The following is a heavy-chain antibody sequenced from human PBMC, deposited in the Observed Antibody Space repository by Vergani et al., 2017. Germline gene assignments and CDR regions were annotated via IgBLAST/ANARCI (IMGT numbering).Heavy chain of an antibody. CDR2: IKSKTDGGKT. CDR1: GFTFINAW. Sequence: EVQLVESGGGLVQPGGSLRLSCAASGFTFINAWMTWVRQAPGKGLEWVGRIKSKTDGGKTYYAAPVKGKFTISRDDSKKTAYLQMNRLTIEDTAVYYCYYDFWAGYESGDVWGKGTTVTVSS. J-gene: IGHJ6*04. V-gene: IGHV3-15*01. CDR3: YYDFWAGYESGDV. D-gene: IGHD3-3*01.